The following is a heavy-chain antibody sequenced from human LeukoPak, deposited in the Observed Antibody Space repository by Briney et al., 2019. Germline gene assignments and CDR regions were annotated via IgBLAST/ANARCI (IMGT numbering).Heavy chain of an antibody. CDR1: GYTFTSYD. CDR3: ARAAIAVAAPTYYYMDV. J-gene: IGHJ6*03. D-gene: IGHD6-19*01. V-gene: IGHV1-8*03. Sequence: ASVKVSCKASGYTFTSYDINWVRQATGQGLELMGWMNPNSGNTGYAQKFQGRVTITSNTSISTANMELSSLRSEDTAVYYCARAAIAVAAPTYYYMDVWGKGTTVTISS. CDR2: MNPNSGNT.